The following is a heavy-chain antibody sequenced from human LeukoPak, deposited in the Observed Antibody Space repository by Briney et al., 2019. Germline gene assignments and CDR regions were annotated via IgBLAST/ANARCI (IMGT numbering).Heavy chain of an antibody. CDR2: ISGIGDNT. J-gene: IGHJ4*02. V-gene: IGHV3-23*01. Sequence: GGSLRLSCAASGFTFSNYPMMWIRQAPGKGLEWVSGISGIGDNTKYADSVKGRFTISRDNSKNTLYLQMNSLRVEDTAVYYCALGLVTDYWGQGTLVTVSS. CDR3: ALGLVTDY. CDR1: GFTFSNYP. D-gene: IGHD3-9*01.